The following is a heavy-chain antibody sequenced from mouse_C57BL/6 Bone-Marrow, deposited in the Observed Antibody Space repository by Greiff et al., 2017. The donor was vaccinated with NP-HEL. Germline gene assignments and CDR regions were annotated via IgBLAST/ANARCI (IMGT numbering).Heavy chain of an antibody. Sequence: EVMLVESGGGLVQPKGSLKLSCAASGFSFNTYAMNWVRQAPGKGLEWVARIRSKSNNYATYYADSVKDRFTISRDDSESMLYLQMINLKTEDTAIDYCVRHAFAYWGQGTLGTVSA. CDR3: VRHAFAY. V-gene: IGHV10-1*01. CDR1: GFSFNTYA. J-gene: IGHJ3*01. CDR2: IRSKSNNYAT.